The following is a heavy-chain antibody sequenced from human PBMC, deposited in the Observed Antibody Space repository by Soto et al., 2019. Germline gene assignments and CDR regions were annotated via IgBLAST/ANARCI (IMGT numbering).Heavy chain of an antibody. D-gene: IGHD1-26*01. CDR2: ISYDGSNK. CDR1: GFTFSGYG. V-gene: IGHV3-30*18. Sequence: PGGSLRLSSAASGFTFSGYGMHWISQAPGKGLEWVAVISYDGSNKYYADSVKGRFTISRDNSKNTLYLQMNSLRAEDTAVYYYAKDLGLLLPTYAFDIWGQGTMVTVSS. CDR3: AKDLGLLLPTYAFDI. J-gene: IGHJ3*02.